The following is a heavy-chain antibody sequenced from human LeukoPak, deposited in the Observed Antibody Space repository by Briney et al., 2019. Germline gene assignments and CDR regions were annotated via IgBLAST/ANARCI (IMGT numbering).Heavy chain of an antibody. CDR1: GFTFATYS. V-gene: IGHV3-23*01. Sequence: GGSLRLSCEASGFTFATYSMSWVRQTAGKGLEWVSSISSSGGSTYYADSVKGRFTISRDYSKNTLYLQMNSLRAEDTAVYYCAKDLYTYGTTPLDYWGQGTLVTVSS. J-gene: IGHJ4*02. CDR3: AKDLYTYGTTPLDY. CDR2: ISSSGGST. D-gene: IGHD5-18*01.